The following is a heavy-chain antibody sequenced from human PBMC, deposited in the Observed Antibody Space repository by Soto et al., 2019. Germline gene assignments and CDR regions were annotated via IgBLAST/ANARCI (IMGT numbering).Heavy chain of an antibody. D-gene: IGHD6-19*01. V-gene: IGHV3-30*18. CDR2: ISYDGTKK. J-gene: IGHJ6*02. CDR1: GFTFRNFG. CDR3: AKDLKVPGTFYYNYYGMDV. Sequence: LRLSCAASGFTFRNFGLYWVLQAPGKGLEWVAVISYDGTKKYYAESVKGRFSISRDNSKNTLYLQMNSLRVEDTAVYYCAKDLKVPGTFYYNYYGMDVWGRGTTVTVPS.